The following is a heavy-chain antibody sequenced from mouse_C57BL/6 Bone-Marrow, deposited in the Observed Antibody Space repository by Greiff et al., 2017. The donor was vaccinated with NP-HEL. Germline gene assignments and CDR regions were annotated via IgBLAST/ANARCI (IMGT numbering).Heavy chain of an antibody. D-gene: IGHD2-2*01. V-gene: IGHV1-19*01. J-gene: IGHJ4*01. CDR1: GYTFTDYY. Sequence: VQLKQSGPVLVKPGASVKMSCKASGYTFTDYYMNWVKQSHGKSLEWIGVINPYNGGTSYNQKFKGKATLTVDKSSSTAYMELNSLTSEDSAVYYCAIYYGYDGRGYAMDYWGQGTSVTVSS. CDR2: INPYNGGT. CDR3: AIYYGYDGRGYAMDY.